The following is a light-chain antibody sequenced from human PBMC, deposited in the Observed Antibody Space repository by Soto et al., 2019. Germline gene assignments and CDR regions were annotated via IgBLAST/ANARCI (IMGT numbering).Light chain of an antibody. CDR1: QSVASN. V-gene: IGKV3-15*01. CDR2: GAS. J-gene: IGKJ2*01. CDR3: QQYHNWPPQYT. Sequence: EIVMTQSPASLSVSPGDGATLSCRASQSVASNVAWYQQKPGQGPRLLIHGASTRAVGVPARFSGSGSGTAFTLTISSLQSEDFAVCYCQQYHNWPPQYTFGQGTKLQIK.